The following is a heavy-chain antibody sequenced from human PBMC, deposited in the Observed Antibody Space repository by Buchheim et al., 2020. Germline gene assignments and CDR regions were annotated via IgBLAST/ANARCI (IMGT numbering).Heavy chain of an antibody. Sequence: QVRLVQSGAEVRDPGASVKISCKTSGYTFNNYYMQWARQAPGQRLEWMGAITPRGQCKDYAQRFQGRFTMTWATSTSTVYMDLSSLTSEDTAVYYCAREAPDTYFFDYWGQGTL. J-gene: IGHJ4*02. CDR1: GYTFNNYY. D-gene: IGHD2-2*01. V-gene: IGHV1-46*02. CDR3: AREAPDTYFFDY. CDR2: ITPRGQCK.